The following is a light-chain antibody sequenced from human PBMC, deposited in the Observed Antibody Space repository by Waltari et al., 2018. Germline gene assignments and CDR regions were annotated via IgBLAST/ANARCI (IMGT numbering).Light chain of an antibody. CDR3: ASWDDSLSGWV. Sequence: QSVLTQPPSASGTPGQRVTISCSGSSSNIGSYSLYWYQQLPGTAPKLHIYRKNRRPSGGPDRCVCSKSGTSASLAISGLQSDDDADYYCASWDDSLSGWVFGGGTKLTVL. CDR2: RKN. J-gene: IGLJ3*02. CDR1: SSNIGSYS. V-gene: IGLV1-47*01.